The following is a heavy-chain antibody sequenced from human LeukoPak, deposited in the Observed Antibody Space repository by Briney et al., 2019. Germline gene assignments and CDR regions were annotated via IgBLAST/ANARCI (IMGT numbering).Heavy chain of an antibody. D-gene: IGHD4-17*01. Sequence: PGGSLRLSCAATGLTFSKYWMSWVRQAPGKGLEWVANIKQDGSDKYYVDSVKGRFTISRDNAKNSLYLQMNSLRAEDTAVYYCARSDYGDVPWGQGTLVTVSS. CDR2: IKQDGSDK. CDR3: ARSDYGDVP. V-gene: IGHV3-7*05. J-gene: IGHJ5*02. CDR1: GLTFSKYW.